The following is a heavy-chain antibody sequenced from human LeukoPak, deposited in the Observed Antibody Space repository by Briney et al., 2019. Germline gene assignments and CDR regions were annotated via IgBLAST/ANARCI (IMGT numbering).Heavy chain of an antibody. CDR2: IKQDGSEK. V-gene: IGHV3-7*01. J-gene: IGHJ4*02. Sequence: GGSLRLSCAASGFTFSSYWMSWVRQAPGKGLEWVANIKQDGSEKYYVDSVKGRFTISRDNAKNSLYLQMNSLRAEDTAVYYCASMGYYYGSGSYHFDYWGQGTLVTVSS. D-gene: IGHD3-10*01. CDR3: ASMGYYYGSGSYHFDY. CDR1: GFTFSSYW.